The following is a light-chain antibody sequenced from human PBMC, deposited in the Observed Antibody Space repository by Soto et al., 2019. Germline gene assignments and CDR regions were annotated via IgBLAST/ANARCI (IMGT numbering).Light chain of an antibody. Sequence: QSALTQPASMSGSPGPSITISCTGTSSDVGGYNYVSWYQRHPGKAPKLMIYEVSNRPSGVSNRFSGSKSGNTASLTISGLQAEDEADYYCSSSTINNTVLFGGGTKLTVL. CDR2: EVS. CDR1: SSDVGGYNY. J-gene: IGLJ2*01. CDR3: SSSTINNTVL. V-gene: IGLV2-14*01.